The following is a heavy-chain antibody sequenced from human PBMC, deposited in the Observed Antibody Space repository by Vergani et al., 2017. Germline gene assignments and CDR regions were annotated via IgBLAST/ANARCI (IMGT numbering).Heavy chain of an antibody. CDR3: TKGSRGYTGYFFDY. J-gene: IGHJ4*02. CDR2: ISNSGNTI. D-gene: IGHD5-12*01. V-gene: IGHV3-11*01. Sequence: QGQLVESGGGLVKPGGSLRLSCAASRFDFSDYYMSWIRQAPGKGLEWISYISNSGNTINYADSVKGRFIISRDNSKNTLHLQMNSLRADDTAVYYCTKGSRGYTGYFFDYWGQGTLATVSS. CDR1: RFDFSDYY.